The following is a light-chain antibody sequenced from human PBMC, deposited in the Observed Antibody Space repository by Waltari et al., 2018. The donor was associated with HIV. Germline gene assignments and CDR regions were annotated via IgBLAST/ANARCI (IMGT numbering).Light chain of an antibody. Sequence: DIVMTQSPDSLPVSLGERATINCTSSRSILYSSDNRNYLAWYQQKPRQPPKLRISWASTRESGVPDRFSGSGSGTAFTLTITRLQAEDVAVYHCQQYFRIPPTFGGGTKVEIK. J-gene: IGKJ4*01. V-gene: IGKV4-1*01. CDR2: WAS. CDR1: RSILYSSDNRNY. CDR3: QQYFRIPPT.